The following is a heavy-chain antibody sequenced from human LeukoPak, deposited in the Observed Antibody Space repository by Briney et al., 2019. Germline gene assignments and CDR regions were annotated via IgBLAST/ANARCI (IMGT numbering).Heavy chain of an antibody. Sequence: GGSLRLSCAASGFIFSSYSMNWVRQAPGKGLEWVSSISSSSSYIYYADSVKGRFTISRDNAKNSLYLQMNSLRADYTAVYYCARGGTMVPPFDYWGQGTLVTVSS. D-gene: IGHD3-10*01. J-gene: IGHJ4*02. CDR3: ARGGTMVPPFDY. V-gene: IGHV3-21*01. CDR1: GFIFSSYS. CDR2: ISSSSSYI.